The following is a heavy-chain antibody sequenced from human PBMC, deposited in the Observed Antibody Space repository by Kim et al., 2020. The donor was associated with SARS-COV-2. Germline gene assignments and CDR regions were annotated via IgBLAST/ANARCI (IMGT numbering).Heavy chain of an antibody. CDR2: IIPIFGTA. CDR1: GGTFSSYA. CDR3: ARGGDGDYYDSSGYYPHLDY. D-gene: IGHD3-22*01. Sequence: SVKVSCKASGGTFSSYAISWVRQAPGQGLDWMGGIIPIFGTANYAQKFQGRVTITADESTSTAYMELSSLRSEDTAVYYCARGGDGDYYDSSGYYPHLDYWGQGTLVTVSS. J-gene: IGHJ4*02. V-gene: IGHV1-69*13.